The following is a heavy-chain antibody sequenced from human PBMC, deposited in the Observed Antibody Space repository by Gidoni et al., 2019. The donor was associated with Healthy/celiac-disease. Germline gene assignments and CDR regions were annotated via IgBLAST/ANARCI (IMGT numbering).Heavy chain of an antibody. V-gene: IGHV4-61*02. CDR1: GGSISSGSYY. D-gene: IGHD3-3*01. CDR2: IYTRGST. J-gene: IGHJ6*03. Sequence: QVQLQESGPGLVKPSQTLSLTCTVSGGSISSGSYYWSWIRQPPGEGLEWMGRIYTRGSTNYNPSLKSRVTISVDTSKNQFSLKLSSVTAADTAVYYCARSSYYDFWSVARNGPGGYYYHYHYMDVWGKGTTVTVSS. CDR3: ARSSYYDFWSVARNGPGGYYYHYHYMDV.